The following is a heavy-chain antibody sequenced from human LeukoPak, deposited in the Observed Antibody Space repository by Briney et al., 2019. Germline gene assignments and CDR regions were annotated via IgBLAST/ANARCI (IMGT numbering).Heavy chain of an antibody. CDR2: IIPIFGTA. D-gene: IGHD3-3*01. Sequence: SVKVSCKASGGTFSSYAISWVRQAPGQGLEWMGGIIPIFGTANYAQKFQGRVTITADESTSTAYMGLSSLRSEDTAVYYCARGEPTYYDFWSGYPLFDYWGQGTLVTVSS. CDR1: GGTFSSYA. V-gene: IGHV1-69*01. CDR3: ARGEPTYYDFWSGYPLFDY. J-gene: IGHJ4*02.